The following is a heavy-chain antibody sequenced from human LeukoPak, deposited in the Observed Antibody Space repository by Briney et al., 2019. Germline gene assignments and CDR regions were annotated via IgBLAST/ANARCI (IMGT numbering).Heavy chain of an antibody. V-gene: IGHV6-1*01. CDR1: GDSFSNNIIV. CDR2: TYYRSKWYN. J-gene: IGHJ3*02. CDR3: ARDPYNSNWNDAFDI. D-gene: IGHD2/OR15-2a*01. Sequence: SQTLSLTCVFSGDSFSNNIIVWGWIRQSQSRGLEWLVRTYYRSKWYNDYAVSVKSRISITADTSKNQFSLELKSVTPEDTAVYYCARDPYNSNWNDAFDIWGQGTMVTVSS.